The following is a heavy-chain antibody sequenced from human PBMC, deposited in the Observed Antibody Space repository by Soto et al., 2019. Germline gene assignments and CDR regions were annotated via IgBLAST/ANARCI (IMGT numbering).Heavy chain of an antibody. D-gene: IGHD6-19*01. CDR2: IWYDGSNK. V-gene: IGHV3-33*01. CDR3: AREGVLPTGAGNGEIYYYGMDV. CDR1: GFTFSSYG. J-gene: IGHJ6*02. Sequence: GGSLRLSCAASGFTFSSYGMHWVRQAPGKGLEWVAVIWYDGSNKYYADSVKGRFTISRDNSKNTLYLQMNSLRAEDTAVYYCAREGVLPTGAGNGEIYYYGMDVWGQGTTVTVSS.